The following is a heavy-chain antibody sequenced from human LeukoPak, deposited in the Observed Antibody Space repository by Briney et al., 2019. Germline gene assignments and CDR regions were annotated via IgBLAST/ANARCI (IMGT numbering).Heavy chain of an antibody. CDR3: ARGHWATDFDY. D-gene: IGHD1-26*01. CDR1: GGSFSGYS. CDR2: INHSGST. J-gene: IGHJ4*02. Sequence: PSETLSLTCAVYGGSFSGYSWSWIRQPPGKGLEWIGEINHSGSTNYNPSLKSRVTISVDTSKNQFSLKLSSVTAADTAVYYCARGHWATDFDYWGQGTLVTVSS. V-gene: IGHV4-34*01.